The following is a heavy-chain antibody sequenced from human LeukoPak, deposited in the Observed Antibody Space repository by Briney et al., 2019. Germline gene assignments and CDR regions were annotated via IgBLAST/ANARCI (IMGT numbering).Heavy chain of an antibody. D-gene: IGHD6-19*01. J-gene: IGHJ3*01. CDR2: IYSGGTT. CDR3: ARSRGSGWPSDAFDV. CDR1: GFTVSSNY. V-gene: IGHV3-66*01. Sequence: GGSLRLSCAASGFTVSSNYMSWVRQAPGKGLEWVSIIYSGGTTYYADSVKGRFTFSRDNTKNTLYLQMNSLRAEDTAVYYCARSRGSGWPSDAFDVWGQGTMVTVSS.